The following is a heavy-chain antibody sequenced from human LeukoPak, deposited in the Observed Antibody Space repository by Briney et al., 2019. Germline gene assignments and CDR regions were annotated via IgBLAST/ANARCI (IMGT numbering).Heavy chain of an antibody. D-gene: IGHD6-13*01. CDR3: ATYSSSLFDY. Sequence: NPSETLSLTCTVSGGSISSSSYYWGWIRQPPGKGLEWIGSIYYSGSTYYNPSLKSRVTISVDTSKNQFSLKLSSVTAADTAVYYCATYSSSLFDYWGQGTLVTVSS. CDR1: GGSISSSSYY. V-gene: IGHV4-39*01. CDR2: IYYSGST. J-gene: IGHJ4*02.